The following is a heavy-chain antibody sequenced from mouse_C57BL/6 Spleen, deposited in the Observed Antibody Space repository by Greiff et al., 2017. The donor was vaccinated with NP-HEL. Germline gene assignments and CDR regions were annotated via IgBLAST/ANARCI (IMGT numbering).Heavy chain of an antibody. D-gene: IGHD1-1*01. CDR1: GYTFTSYW. J-gene: IGHJ1*03. CDR2: IDPSDSET. CDR3: ARSAYYYGYFDV. V-gene: IGHV1-52*01. Sequence: VQLKQPGAELVRPGSSVKLSCKASGYTFTSYWMHWVKQRPIQGLEWIGNIDPSDSETHYNQKFKDKATLTVDKSSSTAYMQLSSLTSEDSAVYYCARSAYYYGYFDVWGTGTTVTVSS.